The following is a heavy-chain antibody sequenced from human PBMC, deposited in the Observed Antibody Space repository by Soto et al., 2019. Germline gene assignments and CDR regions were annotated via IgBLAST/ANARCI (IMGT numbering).Heavy chain of an antibody. CDR3: ATGGTVGNDEWYFDY. CDR1: GGSVSSGSYS. D-gene: IGHD1-1*01. V-gene: IGHV4-61*01. Sequence: QVQLQESGPGLVKPSETLSLTCTVSGGSVSSGSYSWSWIRQPPGKGLEWIGYIYYSGSTDYNPSLKCRLTISVATSKNQFSLKLSSVTAADTAVYYCATGGTVGNDEWYFDYWGQGTLVTGSS. CDR2: IYYSGST. J-gene: IGHJ4*02.